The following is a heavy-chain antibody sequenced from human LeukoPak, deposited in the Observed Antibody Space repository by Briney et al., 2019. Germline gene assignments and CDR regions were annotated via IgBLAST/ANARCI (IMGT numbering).Heavy chain of an antibody. J-gene: IGHJ3*02. CDR3: ARHGKMAADAFDI. Sequence: PGRSLRLSCAASGFTFSSYGMHWVRQAPGKGLEWVAVIWYDGSNKYYADSVKGRFTISRDNSKNTLYLQMNSLRAEDTAVYYCARHGKMAADAFDIWGQGTMVTVSS. CDR2: IWYDGSNK. V-gene: IGHV3-33*01. D-gene: IGHD2-8*01. CDR1: GFTFSSYG.